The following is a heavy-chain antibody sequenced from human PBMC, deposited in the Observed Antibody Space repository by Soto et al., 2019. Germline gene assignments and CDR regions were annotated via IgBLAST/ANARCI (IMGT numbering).Heavy chain of an antibody. Sequence: ASVKVSCKASGYTFTSYQMHWVRQAPGQGLEWMGIINPSDGSTNYAQKFQGRVTMTRETSTSAVYMELSSLRSEDTAVYYCATGFGVVTATSLFDHWGQGTLVTVSS. V-gene: IGHV1-46*01. CDR2: INPSDGST. D-gene: IGHD2-21*02. CDR1: GYTFTSYQ. CDR3: ATGFGVVTATSLFDH. J-gene: IGHJ4*02.